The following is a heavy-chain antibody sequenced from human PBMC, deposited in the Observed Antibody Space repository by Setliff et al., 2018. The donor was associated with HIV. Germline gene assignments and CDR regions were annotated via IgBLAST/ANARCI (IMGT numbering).Heavy chain of an antibody. CDR2: FSYTDEPYINYLE. CDR1: GVSVRSGDH. CDR3: ASFFVTTVTNQDY. J-gene: IGHJ4*02. V-gene: IGHV4-30-4*01. D-gene: IGHD4-17*01. Sequence: PSETLSLTCTVSGVSVRSGDHWSWVRQAPGKGLEWIGYFSYTDEPYINYLEYFNSSLKNRLAITLDKPRNQFSLKLTSVTAADTAVYYCASFFVTTVTNQDYWGQGTPVTVSS.